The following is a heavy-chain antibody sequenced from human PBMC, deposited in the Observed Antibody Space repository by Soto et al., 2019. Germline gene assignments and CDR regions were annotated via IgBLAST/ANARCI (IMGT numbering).Heavy chain of an antibody. J-gene: IGHJ6*02. CDR1: GDPISSYY. CDR2: IYYRGST. D-gene: IGHD3-3*01. Sequence: ETLSLTCTVSGDPISSYYWSWVRQPPGKGLEWIGHIYYRGSTKYNPSLKSRVTISIDTSKNQFSLKLSSVTAADTAVYYCARDGGRYYGLDVWGQGTTVTVSS. CDR3: ARDGGRYYGLDV. V-gene: IGHV4-59*01.